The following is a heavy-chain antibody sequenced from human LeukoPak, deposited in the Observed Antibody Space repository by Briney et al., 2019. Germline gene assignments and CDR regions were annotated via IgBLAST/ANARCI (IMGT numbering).Heavy chain of an antibody. J-gene: IGHJ4*02. D-gene: IGHD3-10*01. CDR2: INHSGST. Sequence: SETLSLTCAVYGGSFSGYYWSWIRQPPGKGLEWIGEINHSGSTNYNPSLKSRVTISVDTSKNQFSLKLSSVTAADTAVYYCARFSFYGSTWGQGTLVTVSS. CDR1: GGSFSGYY. V-gene: IGHV4-34*01. CDR3: ARFSFYGST.